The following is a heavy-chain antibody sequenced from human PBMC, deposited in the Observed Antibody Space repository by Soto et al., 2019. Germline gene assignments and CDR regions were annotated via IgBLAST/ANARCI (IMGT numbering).Heavy chain of an antibody. CDR1: GFTFSDYY. Sequence: GGSLRLSCAASGFTFSDYYMSWIRQAPGKGLEWVSYISSSDSYTDYADSVKGRFTISRDNSKNSLYLQMNSLRAEDTAVYYCATDQDEPQRKPGGATDFRTGVYWGQGTLVTV. J-gene: IGHJ4*02. CDR2: ISSSDSYT. D-gene: IGHD1-26*01. CDR3: ATDQDEPQRKPGGATDFRTGVY. V-gene: IGHV3-11*03.